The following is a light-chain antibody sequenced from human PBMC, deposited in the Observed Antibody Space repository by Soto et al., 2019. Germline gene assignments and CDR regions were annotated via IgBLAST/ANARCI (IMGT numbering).Light chain of an antibody. J-gene: IGKJ2*01. CDR2: WAS. Sequence: DIVMTQSPDSLAVSLGERATINCKSSQSVLYSSNNKNYLAWYQQKPGQPPKLLIYWASTRESGVPDRFSGSGSGTDFTLTISSLQAEDVAFSYCQQYYSTPYTFGQGTKLDIK. CDR3: QQYYSTPYT. CDR1: QSVLYSSNNKNY. V-gene: IGKV4-1*01.